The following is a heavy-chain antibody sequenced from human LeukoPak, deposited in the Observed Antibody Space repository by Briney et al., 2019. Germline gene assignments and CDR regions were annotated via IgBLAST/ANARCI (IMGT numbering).Heavy chain of an antibody. CDR1: GTSITSGSYF. J-gene: IGHJ6*03. CDR2: IYYSGST. CDR3: ARDLVQDGDPRLRYMDV. Sequence: PSETLSLTCTISGTSITSGSYFWSWIRQPAGKGLEWIGYIYYSGSTNYNPSLKSRVTISVDTSKNQFSLKLSSVTAADTAVYYCARDLVQDGDPRLRYMDVWGKGTTVTVSS. D-gene: IGHD3-10*01. V-gene: IGHV4-61*10.